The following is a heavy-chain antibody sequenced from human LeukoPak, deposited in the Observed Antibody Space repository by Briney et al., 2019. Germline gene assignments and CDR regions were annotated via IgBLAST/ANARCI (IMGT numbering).Heavy chain of an antibody. CDR3: ARDSSSGWYFYFDY. V-gene: IGHV4-34*01. J-gene: IGHJ4*02. D-gene: IGHD6-13*01. CDR1: GGSFSGYY. Sequence: SETLSLTCAVYGGSFSGYYWSWIRQPPGKGLEWIGEINHSGSTNYNPSLKSRVTISVDTSKNQFSLKLSSVTAADTAVYYCARDSSSGWYFYFDYWGQGSLVTVSS. CDR2: INHSGST.